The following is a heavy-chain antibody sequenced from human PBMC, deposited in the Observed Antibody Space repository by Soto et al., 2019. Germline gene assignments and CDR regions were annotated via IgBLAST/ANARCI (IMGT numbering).Heavy chain of an antibody. CDR3: ARGGDNYNVIDY. J-gene: IGHJ4*02. Sequence: VGSLRLSCAASGFTVSGYDMSWIRQAPGKGLEWLSYSSNSGTYTRYADSVKGRFSISRDNAKNSLYLRINSLRGEDTATYNCARGGDNYNVIDYWGQGTPVTVSS. D-gene: IGHD3-10*02. CDR1: GFTVSGYD. CDR2: SSNSGTYT. V-gene: IGHV3-11*06.